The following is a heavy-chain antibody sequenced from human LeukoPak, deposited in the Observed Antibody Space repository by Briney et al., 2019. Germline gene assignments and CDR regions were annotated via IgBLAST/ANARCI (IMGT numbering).Heavy chain of an antibody. Sequence: PGGSLRLSCAASGFTFSGSAMHWVRQASGKGLEWVGGIRGKANDYATSYAASVKGRFTISRDNAKTSLYLQMTTLRAEDTAVYYCASSPRWGQLRFNYWGQGTLVTVSS. D-gene: IGHD5-18*01. CDR2: IRGKANDYAT. CDR1: GFTFSGSA. V-gene: IGHV3-73*01. CDR3: ASSPRWGQLRFNY. J-gene: IGHJ4*02.